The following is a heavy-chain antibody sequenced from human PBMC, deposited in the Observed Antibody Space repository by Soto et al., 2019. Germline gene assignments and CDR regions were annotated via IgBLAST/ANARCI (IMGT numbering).Heavy chain of an antibody. J-gene: IGHJ6*03. CDR1: GWSFSGFY. CDR3: ARVFGYYYYYMDV. CDR2: INPSGST. D-gene: IGHD3-3*01. V-gene: IGHV4-34*02. Sequence: QVQLEQWGAGLLKSSGTLSLRCVLSGWSFSGFYWSWIRQPPGQGLEWIGDINPSGSTNYNPSLESRVTIAIDTSNNHFSLNVSSVTAADTAVYYCARVFGYYYYYMDVWGKGTTVSVFS.